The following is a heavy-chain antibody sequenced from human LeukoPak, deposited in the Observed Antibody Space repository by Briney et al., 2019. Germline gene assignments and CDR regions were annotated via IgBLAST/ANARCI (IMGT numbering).Heavy chain of an antibody. Sequence: GGSLRLSCAASGFTFDDYAMHWVRQTPGKGLEGVSLISWDGVSTYYADSVKGRFTISRDNSKNSLYLQLNSLRAEDTGLYYCAKDKVRGGALGYYYYIDVWGKGTTVTVSS. CDR1: GFTFDDYA. V-gene: IGHV3-43D*03. D-gene: IGHD3-10*01. J-gene: IGHJ6*03. CDR2: ISWDGVST. CDR3: AKDKVRGGALGYYYYIDV.